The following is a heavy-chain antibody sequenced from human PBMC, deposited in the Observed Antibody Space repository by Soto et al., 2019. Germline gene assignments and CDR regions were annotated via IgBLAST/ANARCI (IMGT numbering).Heavy chain of an antibody. CDR2: IYWDDDK. V-gene: IGHV2-5*02. D-gene: IGHD3-10*01. Sequence: QITLKESGPTLVKPTQTLTLTCTFSGFSLSTSGVGVGWIRQPPGKALEGLALIYWDDDKRYSPSLKSRLTITKDTSKNQVVLTMTNMDPVDTATYYCAHSGASITMVRENWFDPWGQGTLVTVSS. CDR3: AHSGASITMVRENWFDP. J-gene: IGHJ5*02. CDR1: GFSLSTSGVG.